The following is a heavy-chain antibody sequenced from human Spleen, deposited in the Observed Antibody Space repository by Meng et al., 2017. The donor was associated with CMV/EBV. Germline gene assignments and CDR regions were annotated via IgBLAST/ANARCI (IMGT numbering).Heavy chain of an antibody. CDR1: GFIFNNHS. CDR3: AKHAPRWGSGYGGGMDV. Sequence: GESLKISCVGSGFIFNNHSLNWVRQAPGKGLEWVSSISSRSNHIYYADSLKGRFTVSRDNAKNTLYLQMNSLRAEDTALYYCAKHAPRWGSGYGGGMDVWGQGTMVTVSS. CDR2: ISSRSNHI. D-gene: IGHD5-12*01. J-gene: IGHJ6*02. V-gene: IGHV3-21*04.